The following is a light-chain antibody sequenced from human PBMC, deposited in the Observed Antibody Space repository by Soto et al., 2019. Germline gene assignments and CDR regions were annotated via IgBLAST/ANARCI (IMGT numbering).Light chain of an antibody. V-gene: IGKV3-20*01. J-gene: IGKJ4*01. CDR2: GAS. CDR3: QPYDNCTLT. Sequence: EIVMTQSPGTLSLSPGERATLSCRASQSVSSSYLAWYQQKPGQAPRLLIYGASSRATGIPDRFSGSGSGTDFTLTISRLAPEDFALYYCQPYDNCTLTFAGESKV. CDR1: QSVSSSY.